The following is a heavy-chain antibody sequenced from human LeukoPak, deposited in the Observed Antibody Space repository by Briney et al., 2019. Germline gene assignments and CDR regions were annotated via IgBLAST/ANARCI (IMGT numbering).Heavy chain of an antibody. CDR1: GFTFSSYA. D-gene: IGHD3-22*01. CDR3: AKDMRSYYYDSSGYYDY. V-gene: IGHV3-23*01. Sequence: GGSLRLSCAASGFTFSSYAMSWVRQAPGKGLEWVSAIRGSGGSTYYADSVKGRFTISRDNSKNTLYLQMNSLRAEDTAVYYCAKDMRSYYYDSSGYYDYWGQGTLVTVSS. CDR2: IRGSGGST. J-gene: IGHJ4*02.